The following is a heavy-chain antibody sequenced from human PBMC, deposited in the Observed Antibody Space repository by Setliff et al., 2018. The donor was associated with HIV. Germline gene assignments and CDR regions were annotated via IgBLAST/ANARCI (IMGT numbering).Heavy chain of an antibody. D-gene: IGHD3-3*01. V-gene: IGHV1-8*01. Sequence: ASVKVSCKASGYIFTQSDINWVRQATGQMPEWMGWMNAKSGKTGYKHTFQDRITINRDSSTYTLHMVLKTLTSEDTAVYYCARSGHRDHDFWSDQSRGYFVLWGRGTLVTVSS. J-gene: IGHJ2*01. CDR3: ARSGHRDHDFWSDQSRGYFVL. CDR2: MNAKSGKT. CDR1: GYIFTQSD.